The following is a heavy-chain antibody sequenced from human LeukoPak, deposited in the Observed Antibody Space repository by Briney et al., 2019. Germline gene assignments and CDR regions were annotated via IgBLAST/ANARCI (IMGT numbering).Heavy chain of an antibody. V-gene: IGHV4-34*01. D-gene: IGHD2-2*02. CDR1: GGSFSGYY. CDR3: ARSGKLGYCSSTSCYIPYYYYYYMDV. CDR2: INHSGST. J-gene: IGHJ6*03. Sequence: SETLSLTCAVYGGSFSGYYWSWIRQPPGKGLEWIGEINHSGSTNYNPSLKSRVTISVDTSKNQFSLKLSSVTAADTAVCYCARSGKLGYCSSTSCYIPYYYYYYMDVWGKGTTVTVSS.